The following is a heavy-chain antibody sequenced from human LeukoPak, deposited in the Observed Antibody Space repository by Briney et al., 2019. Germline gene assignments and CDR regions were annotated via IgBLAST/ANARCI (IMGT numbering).Heavy chain of an antibody. D-gene: IGHD3-22*01. J-gene: IGHJ4*02. CDR2: INPNSGGT. CDR3: ASSNYYDSSFDY. Sequence: ASVKVSCKASGYTFTGYYMHWVRQAPGQGLEWMGWINPNSGGTNYAQKFQGRVTMTTDTSISTAYMELSRLRSDDTAVYYCASSNYYDSSFDYWGQGTLVTVSS. V-gene: IGHV1-2*02. CDR1: GYTFTGYY.